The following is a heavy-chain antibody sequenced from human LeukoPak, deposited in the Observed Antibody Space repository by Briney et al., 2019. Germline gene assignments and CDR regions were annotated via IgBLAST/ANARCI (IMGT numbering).Heavy chain of an antibody. CDR1: GDSISSYF. D-gene: IGHD6-19*01. CDR3: ARTIPSGWYVYFQH. CDR2: IYYSGST. Sequence: SETLSLTCTVSGDSISSYFWTWIRQPPGKGLEWIGNIYYSGSTNYNPSLKSRLTISVDTSKNQFSLTLSSVTAADTAVYYCARTIPSGWYVYFQHWGQGTLVTVSS. J-gene: IGHJ1*01. V-gene: IGHV4-59*12.